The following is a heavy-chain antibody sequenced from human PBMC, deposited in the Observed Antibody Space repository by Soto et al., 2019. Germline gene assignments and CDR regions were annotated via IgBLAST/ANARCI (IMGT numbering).Heavy chain of an antibody. J-gene: IGHJ5*02. D-gene: IGHD5-18*01. V-gene: IGHV3-23*01. CDR3: AKDPYGTAMVLNWFDP. Sequence: EVQLLESGGGLVQPGGSLRLSCAASGFTFSSYAMSWVRQAPGKGLEWVSAISGSGGSTYYADSVKGRFTISRDNSNNTLYLQMNSRRAEDTAVYYCAKDPYGTAMVLNWFDPWGQGTLVTVSS. CDR2: ISGSGGST. CDR1: GFTFSSYA.